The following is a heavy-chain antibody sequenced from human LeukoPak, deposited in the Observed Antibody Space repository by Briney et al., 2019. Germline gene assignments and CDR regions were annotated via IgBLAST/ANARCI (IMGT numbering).Heavy chain of an antibody. CDR1: GYTFTGYY. V-gene: IGHV1-2*02. Sequence: PGASVKVSCKASGYTFTGYYMHWVRQAPGQGLEWMGWINPNSGGTNYAQKFQGGVTMTRDTSISTAYMELSRLRSDDTAVYYCAREARGYSSSWYSTEFDPWGQGTLVTVSS. CDR3: AREARGYSSSWYSTEFDP. D-gene: IGHD6-13*01. CDR2: INPNSGGT. J-gene: IGHJ5*02.